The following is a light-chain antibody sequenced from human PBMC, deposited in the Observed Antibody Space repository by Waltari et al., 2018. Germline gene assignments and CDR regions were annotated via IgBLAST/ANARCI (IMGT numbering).Light chain of an antibody. V-gene: IGLV3-21*04. CDR3: QVWDDVTDSGV. J-gene: IGLJ3*02. CDR1: NIGSKS. CDR2: YDR. Sequence: YVLTQPPSVSVDPGKTARLTCGGDNIGSKSVNRYQRKPGQAPVLVMFYDRDRPSEIPERFSGSNSGNTATLTISWVEAGDEADYHCQVWDDVTDSGVFGGGTKLTVL.